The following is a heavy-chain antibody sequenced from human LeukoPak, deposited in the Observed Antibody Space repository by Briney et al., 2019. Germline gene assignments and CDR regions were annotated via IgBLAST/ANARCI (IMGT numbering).Heavy chain of an antibody. Sequence: ASVKVSCKASGGTFSSYAISWVRQAPGQGLEWMGGTIPIFGTANYAQKFQGRVTITTDESTSTAYMELSSLRSEDTAVYYCARDGGSYYDAFDIWGQGTMVTVSS. CDR1: GGTFSSYA. V-gene: IGHV1-69*05. CDR2: TIPIFGTA. CDR3: ARDGGSYYDAFDI. J-gene: IGHJ3*02. D-gene: IGHD1-26*01.